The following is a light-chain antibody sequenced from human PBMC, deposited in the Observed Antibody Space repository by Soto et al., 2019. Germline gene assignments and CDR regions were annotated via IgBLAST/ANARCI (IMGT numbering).Light chain of an antibody. CDR2: GNN. Sequence: QSVLTQPPSVSGAPGQRVTISCTGSSSNIGAGYDVNWYQQLPGRAPKLLIYGNNNRPSGVPDRFSGSKSATTASLGITGLQAEDEADYYCQSYDSRLSGWVFGGGTKLTVL. V-gene: IGLV1-40*01. CDR3: QSYDSRLSGWV. J-gene: IGLJ3*02. CDR1: SSNIGAGYD.